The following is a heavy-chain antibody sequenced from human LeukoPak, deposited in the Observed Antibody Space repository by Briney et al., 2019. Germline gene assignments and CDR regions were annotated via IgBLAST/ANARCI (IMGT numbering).Heavy chain of an antibody. V-gene: IGHV4-59*08. Sequence: PSETLSLTCTVSGGSISSYYWGWIRQPPGKGLEWIGYIYYSGSTNYNPSLKSRVTISVDTSKNQFSLKLSSVTAADTAVYYCARQGDTFYGDYVDYWGQGTLVTVSS. D-gene: IGHD4-17*01. CDR1: GGSISSYY. J-gene: IGHJ4*02. CDR2: IYYSGST. CDR3: ARQGDTFYGDYVDY.